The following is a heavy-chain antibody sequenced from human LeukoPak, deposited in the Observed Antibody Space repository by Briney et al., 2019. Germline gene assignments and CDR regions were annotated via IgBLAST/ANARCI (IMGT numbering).Heavy chain of an antibody. Sequence: GGSLRLSCAASGFTFSTYAMSWVRQAPGKGLEWVSTISDSGANTYYADSVRGRFTISRDNAKNSLFLQMNSLRAEDTAMYYCAKGTKPVMTIPDYWGQGILVTVSS. CDR3: AKGTKPVMTIPDY. CDR1: GFTFSTYA. D-gene: IGHD1/OR15-1a*01. J-gene: IGHJ4*02. V-gene: IGHV3-23*01. CDR2: ISDSGANT.